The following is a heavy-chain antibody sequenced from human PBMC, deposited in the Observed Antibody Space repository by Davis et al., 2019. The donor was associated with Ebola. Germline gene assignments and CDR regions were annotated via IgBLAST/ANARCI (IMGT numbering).Heavy chain of an antibody. CDR1: GGSFSGYY. CDR3: ASRPSMLCTSTSCHEYNWFDP. V-gene: IGHV4-34*01. J-gene: IGHJ5*02. D-gene: IGHD2-2*01. CDR2: ITHSRST. Sequence: SETLSLTCAVYGGSFSGYYWSWIRQAPGKGLEWIGEITHSRSTNCNPSLKSRVTMSVDTSKNQFSLQLTSVIAADTTVYYCASRPSMLCTSTSCHEYNWFDPWGQGTLVTVSS.